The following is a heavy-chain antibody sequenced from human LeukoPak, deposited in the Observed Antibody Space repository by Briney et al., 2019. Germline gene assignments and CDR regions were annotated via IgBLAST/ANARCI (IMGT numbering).Heavy chain of an antibody. Sequence: GGSLRLSCAASGFTFSSYGMHWVRQAPGKGLEWVAVISYDGSNKYYADSVKGRFTISRDNSKNTLHLQMNSLRAEDTAVYYCARDHIIVVVTATHFDYWGQGTLVTVSS. CDR1: GFTFSSYG. J-gene: IGHJ4*02. D-gene: IGHD2-21*02. V-gene: IGHV3-30*03. CDR2: ISYDGSNK. CDR3: ARDHIIVVVTATHFDY.